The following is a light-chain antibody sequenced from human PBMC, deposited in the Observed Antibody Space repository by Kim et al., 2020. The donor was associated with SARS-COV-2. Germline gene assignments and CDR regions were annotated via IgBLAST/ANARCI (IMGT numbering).Light chain of an antibody. CDR3: QVWDSSSDHLWV. Sequence: SYELTQPPSVSVAPGKTARITCGGDNIESKSVHWYQQKPGQAPVLVIYYDSDRTSGIPERFSGSNSENTATLTISRVEAGDEADYYCQVWDSSSDHLWVFGTGTKVTVL. CDR2: YDS. V-gene: IGLV3-21*04. CDR1: NIESKS. J-gene: IGLJ1*01.